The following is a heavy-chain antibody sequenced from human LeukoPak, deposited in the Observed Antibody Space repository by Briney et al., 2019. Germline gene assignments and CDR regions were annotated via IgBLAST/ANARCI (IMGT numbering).Heavy chain of an antibody. CDR3: ARAGDDGWFDP. CDR2: INHSGST. V-gene: IGHV4-34*01. CDR1: GGSFSGYY. J-gene: IGHJ5*02. D-gene: IGHD4-17*01. Sequence: SETLSLTCAVYGGSFSGYYWSWIRQPPGKGLEWIGEINHSGSTNYNPSLKSRVTISVDTSKNQFPLKLSSVTAADTAVYYCARAGDDGWFDPWGQGTLVTVSS.